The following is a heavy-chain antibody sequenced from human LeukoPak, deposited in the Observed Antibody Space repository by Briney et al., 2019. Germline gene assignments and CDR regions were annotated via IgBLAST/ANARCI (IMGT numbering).Heavy chain of an antibody. CDR3: ARDTSSGYGVAFDI. Sequence: GGSLRLSCAASGFTVTSNYMTWVRQAPGKGLEGVSVIFRGGGTSYADSVKGRFTISRDNSRNTVYLQMNSLRAEDTAVYYCARDTSSGYGVAFDIWGQGTMVTVSS. CDR2: IFRGGGT. V-gene: IGHV3-66*01. CDR1: GFTVTSNY. D-gene: IGHD3-22*01. J-gene: IGHJ3*02.